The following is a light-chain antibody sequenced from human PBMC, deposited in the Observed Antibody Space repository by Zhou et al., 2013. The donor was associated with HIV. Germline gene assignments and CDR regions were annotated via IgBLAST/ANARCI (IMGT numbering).Light chain of an antibody. Sequence: EIVLTQSPGTLSLSPGERATLSCRATQSVSSNYVAWYQQKPGQAPRLLIYGASSRATGIPDRFSGSGSGTDFTLTISRLEPEDFAVYYCQQRSNWWTFGQGTKVEIK. J-gene: IGKJ1*01. CDR3: QQRSNWWT. V-gene: IGKV3D-20*02. CDR1: QSVSSNY. CDR2: GAS.